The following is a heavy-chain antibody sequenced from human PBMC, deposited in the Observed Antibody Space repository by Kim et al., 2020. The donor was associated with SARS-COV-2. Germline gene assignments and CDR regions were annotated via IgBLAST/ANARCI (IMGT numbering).Heavy chain of an antibody. CDR3: ARARGYSYGSLDY. D-gene: IGHD5-18*01. CDR1: GDSISSSGYY. V-gene: IGHV4-39*01. CDR2: IYYSGST. J-gene: IGHJ4*02. Sequence: SETLSPTCTVSGDSISSSGYYWGWIRQPPGKGLEWIGTIYYSGSTYYNPSLKSRVTISVDTSRNQFSLQLNSVTAADTAVYYCARARGYSYGSLDYWGQG.